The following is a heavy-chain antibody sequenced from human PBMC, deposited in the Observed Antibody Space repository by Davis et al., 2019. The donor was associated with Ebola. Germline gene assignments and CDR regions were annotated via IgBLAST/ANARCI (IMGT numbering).Heavy chain of an antibody. CDR1: GDSFTDNW. Sequence: GESLKTSRKGSGDSFTDNWLGLVRPMPGKGPGVMGLDYPGDSDIRYSPSFQGQITMSADKSISTAYLQWNSLKTSDTAMYYCARLNTVNYHFFGMDVWGQGTTVTVSS. CDR3: ARLNTVNYHFFGMDV. CDR2: DYPGDSDI. D-gene: IGHD4-11*01. J-gene: IGHJ6*02. V-gene: IGHV5-51*01.